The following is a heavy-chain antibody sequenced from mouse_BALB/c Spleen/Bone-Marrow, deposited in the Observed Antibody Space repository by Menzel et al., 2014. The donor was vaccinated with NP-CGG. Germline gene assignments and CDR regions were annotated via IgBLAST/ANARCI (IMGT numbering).Heavy chain of an antibody. V-gene: IGHV5-6-3*01. CDR1: GFTFSTYG. Sequence: EVKLQGSGGGLLQPGGSLTLSCAASGFTFSTYGMSRVRRTPDKRLALVPTLNTNGGNPYYPDSVKGRFTISRYNAKNALYLQMSSLKSGDTAMYYCARGLDYWGQGTTLTVAS. CDR2: LNTNGGNP. J-gene: IGHJ2*01. CDR3: ARGLDY.